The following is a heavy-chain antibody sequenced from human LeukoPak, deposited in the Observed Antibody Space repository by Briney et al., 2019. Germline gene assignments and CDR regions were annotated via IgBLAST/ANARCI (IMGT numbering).Heavy chain of an antibody. D-gene: IGHD2-21*01. CDR1: GYTLTELS. J-gene: IGHJ4*02. Sequence: ASVKVSCKVSGYTLTELSMHWVRQAPGKGLEWMGAFDPEDGETIYAQKFQGRVTMTEDTSTDTAYMELSSLRSEDTAVYYCATAGKKYCGGDCYGYYFDYWGQGTLVTVSS. CDR3: ATAGKKYCGGDCYGYYFDY. CDR2: FDPEDGET. V-gene: IGHV1-24*01.